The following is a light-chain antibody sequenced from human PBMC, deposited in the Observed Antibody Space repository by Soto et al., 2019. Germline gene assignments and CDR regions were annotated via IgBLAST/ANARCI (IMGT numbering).Light chain of an antibody. CDR2: ATS. V-gene: IGKV1-6*01. CDR1: EGIRND. Sequence: IEMTPTQASLSASVGDRVTITCRAGEGIRNDLGSYQQKPGKGPHLLNDATSSLQGGVPSRFSSSGSGTDFTLTIFSLQPEYFATYYCLQANSYPLTFGGGTNVDI. CDR3: LQANSYPLT. J-gene: IGKJ4*01.